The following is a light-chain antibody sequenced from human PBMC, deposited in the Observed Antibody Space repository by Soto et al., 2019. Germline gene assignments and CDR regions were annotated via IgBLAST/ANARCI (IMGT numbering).Light chain of an antibody. CDR1: QSVRRW. J-gene: IGKJ1*01. V-gene: IGKV1-5*01. CDR2: DAS. CDR3: QQYNSNFWT. Sequence: DIQMTQSPSTLSASVGDRVTITCRASQSVRRWLAWYQQKPGKAPKLLIYDASSLDGGVPSRFSGSGSGTDFTLTISSLQPDDFATYYCQQYNSNFWTFGQGTKVEIK.